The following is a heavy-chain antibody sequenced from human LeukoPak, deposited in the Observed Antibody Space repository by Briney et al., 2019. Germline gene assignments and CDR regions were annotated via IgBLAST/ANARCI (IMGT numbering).Heavy chain of an antibody. CDR3: ARALNGPYHFDY. J-gene: IGHJ4*02. CDR2: IYYSGST. V-gene: IGHV4-31*03. CDR1: GGSISSGGYY. D-gene: IGHD2-8*01. Sequence: SETLSLTCTVSGGSISSGGYYWSWIRQHPGKGLEWIGYIYYSGSTYYNPSLKSRVTISVDTSKNQFSLKLSSVTAADTAVYYCARALNGPYHFDYWGQGTLVTVSS.